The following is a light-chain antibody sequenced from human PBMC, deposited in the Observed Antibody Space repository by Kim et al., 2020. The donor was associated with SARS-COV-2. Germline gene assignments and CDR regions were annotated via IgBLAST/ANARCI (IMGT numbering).Light chain of an antibody. Sequence: VGLGQTARIFCGGNTNGNKNVDWYQQGPGQAPVVVIHRDTNRPAGIPERISGSNWGNTATLTISRAQAGDEADYYCQVWDRSTGVVFGGGTKLTVL. CDR2: RDT. CDR1: TNGNKN. CDR3: QVWDRSTGVV. V-gene: IGLV3-9*01. J-gene: IGLJ2*01.